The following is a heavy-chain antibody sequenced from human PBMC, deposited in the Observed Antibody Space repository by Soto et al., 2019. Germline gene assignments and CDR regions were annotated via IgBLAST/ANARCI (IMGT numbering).Heavy chain of an antibody. CDR3: ARLQFYRNSSSAKEGSWYFDL. D-gene: IGHD6-6*01. CDR2: IYYSGST. CDR1: GGSISSSSYY. Sequence: QLQLQESGPGLVKPSETLSLTCTVSGGSISSSSYYWGWIRQPPGKGLEWIGSIYYSGSTYYNPSLKSRVTISVDTSKNQFSLKLSSVTAADTAVYYCARLQFYRNSSSAKEGSWYFDLWGRGTLVTVSS. J-gene: IGHJ2*01. V-gene: IGHV4-39*01.